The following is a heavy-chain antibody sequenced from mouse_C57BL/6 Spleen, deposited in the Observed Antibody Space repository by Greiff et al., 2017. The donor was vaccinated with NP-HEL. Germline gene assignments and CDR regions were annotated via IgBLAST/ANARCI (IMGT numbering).Heavy chain of an antibody. CDR3: ARDQDRKFYYFDY. J-gene: IGHJ2*01. Sequence: EVQVVESGGGLVKPGGSLKLSCAASGFTFSSYAMSWVRQTPEKRLEWVATISDGGSYTYYPDNVKGRFTISRDNAKNNLYLQMSHLKSEDTAMYYCARDQDRKFYYFDYWGQGTTLTVSS. CDR1: GFTFSSYA. D-gene: IGHD3-3*01. V-gene: IGHV5-4*01. CDR2: ISDGGSYT.